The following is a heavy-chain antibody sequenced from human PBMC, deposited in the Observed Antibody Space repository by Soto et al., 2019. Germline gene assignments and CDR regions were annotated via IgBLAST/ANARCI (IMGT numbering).Heavy chain of an antibody. CDR2: IDYSGST. V-gene: IGHV4-31*03. D-gene: IGHD3-22*01. Sequence: QVQLQESGPGLVKSSQTLSLTCTVSGGSISSGGYYWSWIRQHPGKGLEWIGYIDYSGSTYYNPSLKSRVTLSVDTSKNQFSLKLSSVTAADTAVYYCAREISYYDSSGYYYVYFDYWGQGTLVTVSS. CDR1: GGSISSGGYY. CDR3: AREISYYDSSGYYYVYFDY. J-gene: IGHJ4*02.